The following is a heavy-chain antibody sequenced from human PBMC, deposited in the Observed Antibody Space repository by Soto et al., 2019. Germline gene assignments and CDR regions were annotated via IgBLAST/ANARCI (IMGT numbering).Heavy chain of an antibody. CDR1: GGSISSGGYS. CDR3: ARVPSP. V-gene: IGHV4-30-2*01. Sequence: QLQLQESGSGLVKPSQTLSLTCAVSGGSISSGGYSWSWIRQPPGKGLEWIGYIYHSGSTYYNTSFKCRLTLSVDTSKNHFSLKLSSVTAADTAVYYWARVPSPWGQGTLVTVSS. CDR2: IYHSGST. J-gene: IGHJ5*02.